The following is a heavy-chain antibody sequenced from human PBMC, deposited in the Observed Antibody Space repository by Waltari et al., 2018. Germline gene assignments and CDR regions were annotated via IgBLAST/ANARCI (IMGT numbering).Heavy chain of an antibody. J-gene: IGHJ4*02. CDR3: ARGSSSSGNFDY. Sequence: QVQLQQWGAGLLKPSETLSLTCAGDGGSFSGYYWSWTRQPPGKGLEWIGEINHSGSTNYHPSLKSRVTISVDTSKNQFSLQLSSVTAAVTAVYYCARGSSSSGNFDYWGQGTLVTVSS. CDR2: INHSGST. V-gene: IGHV4-34*01. D-gene: IGHD6-6*01. CDR1: GGSFSGYY.